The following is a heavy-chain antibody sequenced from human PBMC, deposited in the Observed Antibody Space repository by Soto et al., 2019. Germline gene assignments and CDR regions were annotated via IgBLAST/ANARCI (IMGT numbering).Heavy chain of an antibody. CDR2: IFYSGTA. Sequence: QVQLQEAGPGLVKPSQTLSLTCIVSGGSISSGNHFWSWIRQPPGKGLEWIGYIFYSGTAYYNSSLKRRVSISVEKSKNQFSLNLSSVTAADTAMYYCAREVITPVHQGADDAFDVWGQGTMVTVSS. CDR1: GGSISSGNHF. D-gene: IGHD2-21*01. J-gene: IGHJ3*01. V-gene: IGHV4-30-4*01. CDR3: AREVITPVHQGADDAFDV.